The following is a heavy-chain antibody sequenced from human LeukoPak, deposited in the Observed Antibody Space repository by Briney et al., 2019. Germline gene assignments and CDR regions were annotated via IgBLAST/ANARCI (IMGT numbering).Heavy chain of an antibody. CDR3: ARGLQSGTQRGYFDY. V-gene: IGHV4-30-2*01. D-gene: IGHD3-10*01. Sequence: SETLSLTCTVSGGFIGDGGYYWSWIRQPPGKGLEWIGYIYHSGFTSYNPSLKSRVTVSVDRSENQFSLKLSSVTAADTAVYYCARGLQSGTQRGYFDYWGQGTLVTVSS. J-gene: IGHJ4*02. CDR1: GGFIGDGGYY. CDR2: IYHSGFT.